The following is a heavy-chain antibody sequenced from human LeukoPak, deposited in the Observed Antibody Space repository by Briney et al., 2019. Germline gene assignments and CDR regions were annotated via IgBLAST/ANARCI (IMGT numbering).Heavy chain of an antibody. V-gene: IGHV4-34*01. CDR3: AREKWGVGATRWTTPIDY. D-gene: IGHD1-26*01. CDR1: GGSFSGYY. Sequence: PSETLSLTCAVYGGSFSGYYWSWIRQPPGKGLEWIGEINHSGSTNYNPSLKSRVTISVDTSKNQFSLKLSSVTAADTAVYYCAREKWGVGATRWTTPIDYWGQGTLVTVSS. J-gene: IGHJ4*02. CDR2: INHSGST.